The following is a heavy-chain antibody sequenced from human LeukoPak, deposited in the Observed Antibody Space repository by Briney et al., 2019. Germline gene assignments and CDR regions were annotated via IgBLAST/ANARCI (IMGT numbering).Heavy chain of an antibody. CDR2: ISSSGSTI. Sequence: GGSLRLSCVASGFTFNRNWMNWVRQAPGKGLEWVSYISSSGSTIYYADSVKGRFTISRDNAKNSLYLQINSLRAEDTAVYYCARLRGGYRLYWGQGTLVTVSS. CDR1: GFTFNRNW. V-gene: IGHV3-48*03. J-gene: IGHJ4*02. CDR3: ARLRGGYRLY. D-gene: IGHD5-24*01.